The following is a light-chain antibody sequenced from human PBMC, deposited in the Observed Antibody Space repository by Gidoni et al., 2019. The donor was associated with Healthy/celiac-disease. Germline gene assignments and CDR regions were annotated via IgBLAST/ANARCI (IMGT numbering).Light chain of an antibody. CDR3: QQYNNWTPAWT. CDR1: QSVSSN. Sequence: EIVMTQSPATLSVSPGERATLSCRASQSVSSNLAWYQQKPGQAPRLLIYGASTRATGLPARFSGSGSGTEFTLTISSLQSEDFAVYYCQQYNNWTPAWTFGQGTKVEIK. V-gene: IGKV3-15*01. CDR2: GAS. J-gene: IGKJ1*01.